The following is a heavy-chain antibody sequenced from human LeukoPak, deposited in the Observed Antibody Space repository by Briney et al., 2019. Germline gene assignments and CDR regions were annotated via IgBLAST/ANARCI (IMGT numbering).Heavy chain of an antibody. Sequence: ASVKVSCKVSGYTLTELSMHWVRQAPGKGLEWMGGFDPEDGETIYAQKFQGRVTMTEDTSTDTVYMELSSLRSEDTAVYYCATVSGTTTLDYYYYMDVWGKGTTVTVSS. V-gene: IGHV1-24*01. J-gene: IGHJ6*03. CDR1: GYTLTELS. CDR3: ATVSGTTTLDYYYYMDV. CDR2: FDPEDGET. D-gene: IGHD1-1*01.